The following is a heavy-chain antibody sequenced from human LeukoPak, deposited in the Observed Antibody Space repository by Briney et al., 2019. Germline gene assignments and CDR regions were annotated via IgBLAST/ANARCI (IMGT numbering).Heavy chain of an antibody. CDR1: GVTFSGYS. CDR2: ITATSLHI. D-gene: IGHD5-18*01. Sequence: PGGSLRLSCAASGVTFSGYSMNWVRQAPGKGLEWVSAITATSLHIYYADSMKGRFTISRDNSKNTLYLQMNSLRAEDTAVYYCAKDVEGYSYAFYYFDYWGQGTLVTVSS. CDR3: AKDVEGYSYAFYYFDY. J-gene: IGHJ4*02. V-gene: IGHV3-21*01.